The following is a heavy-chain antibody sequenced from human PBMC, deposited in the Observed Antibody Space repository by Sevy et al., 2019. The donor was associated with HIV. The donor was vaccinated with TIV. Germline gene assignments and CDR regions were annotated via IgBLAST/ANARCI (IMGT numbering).Heavy chain of an antibody. CDR3: ARDGELFGVVIMPFYY. D-gene: IGHD3-3*01. CDR1: GFTFSSYS. Sequence: GGSLRLSCAASGFTFSSYSMNWVRQAPGKGLEWVSSISSSSSYIYYADSVKGRFTISRDNAKNSLYLQMNSLRAEDTAVYYCARDGELFGVVIMPFYYWGQGTLVTVSS. CDR2: ISSSSSYI. V-gene: IGHV3-21*01. J-gene: IGHJ4*02.